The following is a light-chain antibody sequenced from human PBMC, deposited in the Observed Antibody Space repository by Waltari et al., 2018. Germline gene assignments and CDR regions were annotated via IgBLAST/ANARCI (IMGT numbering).Light chain of an antibody. J-gene: IGLJ3*02. V-gene: IGLV3-21*02. CDR3: QVWDSDGDHVV. CDR2: EDD. CDR1: NTGDKR. Sequence: HVLTQPPSVSVAPGQTARITCGGHNTGDKRVHWYQQKSGLAPILVVYEDDVRPSGIPGRFSGSNSGRTATLTISRVEVGDEADFFCQVWDSDGDHVVFGGGTKLTVL.